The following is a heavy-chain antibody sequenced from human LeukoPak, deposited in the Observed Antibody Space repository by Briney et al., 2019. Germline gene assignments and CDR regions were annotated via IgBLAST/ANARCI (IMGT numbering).Heavy chain of an antibody. CDR3: ARDDGWFGESNNWFDP. CDR2: ISSSSSYI. CDR1: GFTFSSYS. Sequence: GGSLRLSCAASGFTFSSYSMNWVRQAPGKGLEWVSSISSSSSYIYYADSMKGRFTISRDNAKNSLYLQMNSLRAEDTAVYYCARDDGWFGESNNWFDPWGQGTLVTVSS. D-gene: IGHD3-10*01. J-gene: IGHJ5*02. V-gene: IGHV3-21*01.